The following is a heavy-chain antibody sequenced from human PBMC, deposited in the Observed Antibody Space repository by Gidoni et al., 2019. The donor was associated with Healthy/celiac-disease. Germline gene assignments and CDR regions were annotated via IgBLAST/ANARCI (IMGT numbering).Heavy chain of an antibody. D-gene: IGHD3-22*01. J-gene: IGHJ6*02. V-gene: IGHV1-69*08. CDR1: GGTFSRHT. CDR2: IIPILGIA. CDR3: ARDEGPDYYDSSGYYPSGMDV. Sequence: QVQLVQSGAEEKKPGSSVKVSCKASGGTFSRHTISWVRQAPGQGLEWMGRIIPILGIANYAQKVQGRVTITADKSTSTAYMELSSLRSEDTAVYYCARDEGPDYYDSSGYYPSGMDVWGQGTTVTVSS.